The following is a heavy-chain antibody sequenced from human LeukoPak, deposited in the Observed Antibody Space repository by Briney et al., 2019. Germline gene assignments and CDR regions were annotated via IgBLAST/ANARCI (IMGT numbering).Heavy chain of an antibody. J-gene: IGHJ5*02. Sequence: ASVKVSCKASGGTFSSYAISWVRQAPGQGLEWMEGIIPIFGTANYAQKFQGRVTITADESTSTAYMELSSLRSEGTAVYYCARIGGWYVSGQYWFDPWGQGTLVTVSS. D-gene: IGHD6-19*01. CDR3: ARIGGWYVSGQYWFDP. CDR2: IIPIFGTA. CDR1: GGTFSSYA. V-gene: IGHV1-69*01.